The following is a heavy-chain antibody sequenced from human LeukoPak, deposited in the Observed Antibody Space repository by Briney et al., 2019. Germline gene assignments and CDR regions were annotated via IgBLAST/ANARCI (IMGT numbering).Heavy chain of an antibody. V-gene: IGHV4-59*08. J-gene: IGHJ5*02. CDR3: ARQARIAADNWFDP. Sequence: SETLSLTCTVSGGSISSYYWSWLRKPPGKGLEWIGYIYYSGSTNYNPSLKSRVTISVDTSKNQFSLKLSSVTAADTAVYYCARQARIAADNWFDPWGQGTLVTVSS. D-gene: IGHD6-13*01. CDR2: IYYSGST. CDR1: GGSISSYY.